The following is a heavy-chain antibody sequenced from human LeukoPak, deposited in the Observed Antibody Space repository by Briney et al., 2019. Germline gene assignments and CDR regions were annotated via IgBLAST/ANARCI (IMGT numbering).Heavy chain of an antibody. CDR2: IYYSGST. Sequence: SGTLSLTCTVSGGSVSSSSDYWNWIRQPPGKGLECIGYIYYSGSTNYNPSLKSRVTISVDTSKNQFSLKLNSVTAADTAVYYCARVGMITFGGVIVFDYWGQGTLVTVSS. CDR1: GGSVSSSSDY. CDR3: ARVGMITFGGVIVFDY. J-gene: IGHJ4*02. V-gene: IGHV4-61*01. D-gene: IGHD3-16*02.